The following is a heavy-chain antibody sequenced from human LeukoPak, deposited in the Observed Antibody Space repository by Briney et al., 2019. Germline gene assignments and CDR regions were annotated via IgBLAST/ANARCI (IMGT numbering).Heavy chain of an antibody. CDR2: ISSRSSYI. D-gene: IGHD2-2*01. Sequence: PGGSLRLSCAASGFTFSSYSMNWVRQAPGKGLEWVSSISSRSSYIYYADSVKGRFTISRDNAKNSLYLQMNSLRAEDTAVYYCARDPRSGCTSTSCFWGWFDPWGQGTLVTVSS. CDR3: ARDPRSGCTSTSCFWGWFDP. CDR1: GFTFSSYS. J-gene: IGHJ5*02. V-gene: IGHV3-21*01.